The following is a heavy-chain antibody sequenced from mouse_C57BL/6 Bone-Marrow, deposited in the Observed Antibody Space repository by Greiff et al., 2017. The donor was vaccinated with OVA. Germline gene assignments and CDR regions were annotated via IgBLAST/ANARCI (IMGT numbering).Heavy chain of an antibody. CDR2: IDPSDSAT. J-gene: IGHJ3*01. D-gene: IGHD3-2*02. V-gene: IGHV1-52*01. Sequence: VQLQQPGAELVRPGSSVKLSCKASGYTFTSYWMHWVKQRPIQGLEWIGNIDPSDSATHYNQKFTDKATLTVDKSSSTAYMQLSSLTSEDSAVYYCAREGKLRLFAYWGQGTLVTVSA. CDR1: GYTFTSYW. CDR3: AREGKLRLFAY.